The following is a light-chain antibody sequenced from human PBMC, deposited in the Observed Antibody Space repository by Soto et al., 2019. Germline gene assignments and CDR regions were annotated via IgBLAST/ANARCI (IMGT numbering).Light chain of an antibody. CDR1: QSVSSSY. V-gene: IGKV3-20*01. Sequence: EIVLTQSPGTLSLSPGERATLSCRASQSVSSSYLAWYQQKPGQAPRLLIYGASSMATGIPDRFSGSGSWTDVTLTISRLEPEDFAVYYCQQYGSSPWTFGQGTKVEIK. CDR2: GAS. J-gene: IGKJ1*01. CDR3: QQYGSSPWT.